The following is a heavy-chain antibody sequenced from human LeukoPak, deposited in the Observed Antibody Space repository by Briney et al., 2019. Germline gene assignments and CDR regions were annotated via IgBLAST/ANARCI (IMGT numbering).Heavy chain of an antibody. CDR1: GGSISSYY. D-gene: IGHD2/OR15-2a*01. Sequence: PSETLSLTCTVSGGSISSYYWSWIRQPPGKGLEWIGYIYYSGSTNYNPSLKSRVTISVDTSKNQFSLKLSSVTAADTAVYYCASSPYLYDAFDTWGQGTMVTVSS. CDR2: IYYSGST. J-gene: IGHJ3*02. V-gene: IGHV4-59*08. CDR3: ASSPYLYDAFDT.